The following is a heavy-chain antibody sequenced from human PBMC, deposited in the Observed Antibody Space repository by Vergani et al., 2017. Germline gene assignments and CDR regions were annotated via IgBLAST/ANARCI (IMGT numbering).Heavy chain of an antibody. J-gene: IGHJ6*03. CDR3: ARXKTTVTTVAYYYYYYMDV. Sequence: QVQLVQSGAEVKKPGASVKVSCKASGYTFTSYGISWVRQAPGQGLEWMGWISAYNGNTNYAQKLQGRVTMTTDTATSTAYMELRSLRSDDTAVYYCARXKTTVTTVAYYYYYYMDVWGKGTTVTVSS. V-gene: IGHV1-18*01. CDR2: ISAYNGNT. D-gene: IGHD4-17*01. CDR1: GYTFTSYG.